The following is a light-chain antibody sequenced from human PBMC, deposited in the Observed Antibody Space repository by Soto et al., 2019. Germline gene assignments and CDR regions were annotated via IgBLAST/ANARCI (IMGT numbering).Light chain of an antibody. CDR1: QSVSSSY. J-gene: IGKJ1*01. CDR3: QQYGTPTERT. V-gene: IGKV3-20*01. Sequence: EIVLTQSPGTLSLSPGERATLSCRASQSVSSSYLAWYQQKPGQAPRLIIYGASSRATGIPDRFSGSGSGTDFTLTISRLEPEDFAVYYCQQYGTPTERTFGQVTKV. CDR2: GAS.